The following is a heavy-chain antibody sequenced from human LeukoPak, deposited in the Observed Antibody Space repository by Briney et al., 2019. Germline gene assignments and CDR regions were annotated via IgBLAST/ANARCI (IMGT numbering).Heavy chain of an antibody. CDR1: GFTFSDYY. J-gene: IGHJ4*02. D-gene: IGHD1-26*01. V-gene: IGHV3-11*04. Sequence: GGSLRLSCAASGFTFSDYYMSWIRQAPGKGLEWVSYISSSGSTIYYADSVKGRFTISRDNAKNSLYLQMNSLRAEDTAVYCCASVGATTSPYFLDYWGQGTLVTVSS. CDR3: ASVGATTSPYFLDY. CDR2: ISSSGSTI.